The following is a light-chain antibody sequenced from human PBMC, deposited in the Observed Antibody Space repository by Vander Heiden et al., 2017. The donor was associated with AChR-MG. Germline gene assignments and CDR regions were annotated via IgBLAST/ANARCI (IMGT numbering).Light chain of an antibody. CDR3: QQDYSYGTT. J-gene: IGKJ2*01. V-gene: IGKV1-5*03. CDR1: ESISTY. Sequence: DIQMTQSPSTLSASVGDRVTITCRASESISTYLAWYQLKPGKAPKLLIYKASNLETGVPSRFSGSGSGTEFTLTISSLQPDDFATDYCQQDYSYGTTFGQGTKLEIK. CDR2: KAS.